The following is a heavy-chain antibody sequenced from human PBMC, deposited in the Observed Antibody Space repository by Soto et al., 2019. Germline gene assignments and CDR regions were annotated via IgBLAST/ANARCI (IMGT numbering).Heavy chain of an antibody. CDR2: ISSSSSYI. J-gene: IGHJ4*02. V-gene: IGHV3-21*01. CDR1: GFTFSSYS. CDR3: ERERAPAGYSSGRQVDY. Sequence: GGSLRLSCAASGFTFSSYSMNWVRQAPGKGLEWVSSISSSSSYIYYADSVKGRFTIPRDNAKNSLYLQMNSLRAEDTAVYYCERERAPAGYSSGRQVDYWGQG. D-gene: IGHD6-19*01.